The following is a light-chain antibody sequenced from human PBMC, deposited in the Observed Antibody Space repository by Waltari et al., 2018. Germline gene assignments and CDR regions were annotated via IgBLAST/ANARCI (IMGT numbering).Light chain of an antibody. CDR3: QSYDVSNPDWV. CDR1: QSVFYSSNNKNY. J-gene: IGKJ4*02. Sequence: DIVMTQSPDSLAVSLGERATINCKSSQSVFYSSNNKNYLGWYQQKPGQPPKLLIYWASTREPGVPDRFSGSIDSSSNSASLTISGLKTEDEADYYCQSYDVSNPDWVFGGGTK. CDR2: WAS. V-gene: IGKV4-1*01.